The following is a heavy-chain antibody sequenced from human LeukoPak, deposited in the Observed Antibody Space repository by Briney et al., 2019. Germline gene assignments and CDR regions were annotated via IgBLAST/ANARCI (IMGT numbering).Heavy chain of an antibody. CDR2: IIPIFGTA. V-gene: IGHV1-69*13. J-gene: IGHJ3*02. CDR1: GGTFSSYA. D-gene: IGHD7-27*01. Sequence: SVKVSCKASGGTFSSYAISWVRQAPGQGLEWMGGIIPIFGTANYAQKFQGRVTFTADESTSTAYMELSSLRSEDTAVYYCARPSQLGIDPPNLAFDIWGQGTMVTVSS. CDR3: ARPSQLGIDPPNLAFDI.